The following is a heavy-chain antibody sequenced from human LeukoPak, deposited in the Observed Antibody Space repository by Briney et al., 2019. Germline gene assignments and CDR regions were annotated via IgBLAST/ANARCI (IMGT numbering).Heavy chain of an antibody. D-gene: IGHD3-16*02. V-gene: IGHV3-7*01. CDR3: ARTGVDYDYVWGSYRGGWYFDY. Sequence: GGSLRLSCAASGFTFSSYWMSWVRQAPGKGLEWVANIKRDGSEKYYVDSVKGRFTISRDNAKNSLYLQMNSLRAEDTAVYYCARTGVDYDYVWGSYRGGWYFDYWGQGTLVTVSS. J-gene: IGHJ4*02. CDR1: GFTFSSYW. CDR2: IKRDGSEK.